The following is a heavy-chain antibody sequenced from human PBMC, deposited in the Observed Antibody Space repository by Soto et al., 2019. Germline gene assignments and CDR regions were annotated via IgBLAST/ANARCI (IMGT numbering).Heavy chain of an antibody. D-gene: IGHD3-22*01. CDR2: ISAYNGNT. CDR3: ARGADSSGYYYWH. CDR1: GYTFTGYY. J-gene: IGHJ4*02. V-gene: IGHV1-18*04. Sequence: QVQLVQSGAEVKKPGASVKVSCKASGYTFTGYYMHWVRQAPGQGLEWMGWISAYNGNTNYAQTRQGRVNMTTDTSTSTAYMELRRLRSDDTAVYSCARGADSSGYYYWHWGQATLVTVSS.